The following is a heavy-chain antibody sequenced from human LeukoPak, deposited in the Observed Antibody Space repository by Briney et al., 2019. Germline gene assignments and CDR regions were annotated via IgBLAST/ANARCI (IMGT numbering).Heavy chain of an antibody. V-gene: IGHV3-15*01. CDR1: GFTFSNAW. Sequence: TGGSLRLSCAASGFTFSNAWMNWVRQAPGKGLEWVGRIKSKTDGGTTDYAAPVKGRFTISRDDSKNTLYLQMNSLKTEDTALYYCTTMSTVTPPLDYWGQGTLVTVSS. D-gene: IGHD4-17*01. CDR2: IKSKTDGGTT. CDR3: TTMSTVTPPLDY. J-gene: IGHJ4*02.